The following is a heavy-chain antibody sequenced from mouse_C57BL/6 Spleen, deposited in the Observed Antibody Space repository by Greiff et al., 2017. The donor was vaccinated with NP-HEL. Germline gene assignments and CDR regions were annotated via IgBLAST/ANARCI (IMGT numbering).Heavy chain of an antibody. CDR3: ARGAGTRAMDY. Sequence: EVQVVESGPGMVKPSQSLSLTCTVTGYSIPRGYDWHWIRHFPGNTLEWMGYISYSGRPTYNPSLKRRISITHDTSKNHFFLKLNSVTTEDTATYYCARGAGTRAMDYWGQGTSVTVSS. D-gene: IGHD4-1*01. CDR1: GYSIPRGYD. CDR2: ISYSGRP. V-gene: IGHV3-1*01. J-gene: IGHJ4*01.